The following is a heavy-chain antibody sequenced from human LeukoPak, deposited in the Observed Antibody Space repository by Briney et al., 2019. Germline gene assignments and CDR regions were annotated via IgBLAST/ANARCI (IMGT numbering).Heavy chain of an antibody. J-gene: IGHJ3*02. V-gene: IGHV3-21*04. D-gene: IGHD3-22*01. Sequence: GGSLRLSCAASGFTFSSYSMNWVRQAPGKGLEWVSSISSSSSYIYYADSVKGRFTISRDNAKNSLYLQMNSLRAEDTAVYYCAKESITMIVEHAFDIWGQGTMVTVSS. CDR3: AKESITMIVEHAFDI. CDR2: ISSSSSYI. CDR1: GFTFSSYS.